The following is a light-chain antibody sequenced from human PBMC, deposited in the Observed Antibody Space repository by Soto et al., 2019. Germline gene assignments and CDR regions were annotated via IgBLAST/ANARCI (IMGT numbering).Light chain of an antibody. CDR3: QQFNNYPRT. CDR1: QTVGTW. V-gene: IGKV1-5*03. CDR2: RAS. Sequence: DIQMTQFPSTLPASVGDTVTITCRASQTVGTWLAWYQQKPGKAPSLLIYRASSLESGVPSRFSGSGSGTEFPLTIRSLQPDDFASYYCQQFNNYPRTFGQGTKV. J-gene: IGKJ1*01.